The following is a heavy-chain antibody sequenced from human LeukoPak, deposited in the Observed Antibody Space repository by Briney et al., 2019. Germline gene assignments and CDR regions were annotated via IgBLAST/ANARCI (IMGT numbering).Heavy chain of an antibody. J-gene: IGHJ4*02. D-gene: IGHD5-12*01. CDR1: GFTFSSYW. CDR3: ARGEGYSGYDLNFDY. Sequence: GGSLRLPCAASGFTFSSYWMHWVRQAPGKGLVWVSRINSDGSSTSYADSVKGRFTISRDNAKNTLYLQMNSLRAEDTAVYYCARGEGYSGYDLNFDYWGQGTLVTVSS. CDR2: INSDGSST. V-gene: IGHV3-74*01.